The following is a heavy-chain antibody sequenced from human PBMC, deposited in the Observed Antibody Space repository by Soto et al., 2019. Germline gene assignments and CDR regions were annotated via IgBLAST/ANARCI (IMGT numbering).Heavy chain of an antibody. CDR1: GFSLSTSGVG. V-gene: IGHV2-5*02. CDR3: ARRPDGFFDY. J-gene: IGHJ4*02. Sequence: SGPTLVNPTQTLTLTCTFSGFSLSTSGVGVGWIRQPPGKALEWLALIYWDDDKRYSASLKSRLTITKDTSKNQVLLTMTNMDPVDKATDECARRPDGFFDYWGQGNLVTVSS. CDR2: IYWDDDK.